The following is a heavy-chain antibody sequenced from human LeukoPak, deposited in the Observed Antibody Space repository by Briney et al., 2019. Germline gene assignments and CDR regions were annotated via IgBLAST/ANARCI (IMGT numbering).Heavy chain of an antibody. V-gene: IGHV4-38-2*01. CDR3: ARHYCSSTSCYHWFDP. J-gene: IGHJ5*02. D-gene: IGHD2-2*01. CDR1: GYSISSGSY. CDR2: IFHSGST. Sequence: SETLSLXCAVSGYSISSGSYWGWIRQPPGKGLEWIGSIFHSGSTYYNPSLKSRVTISVDTSKNQFSLRLSSVTAADTAVYYCARHYCSSTSCYHWFDPWGQGTLVTVSS.